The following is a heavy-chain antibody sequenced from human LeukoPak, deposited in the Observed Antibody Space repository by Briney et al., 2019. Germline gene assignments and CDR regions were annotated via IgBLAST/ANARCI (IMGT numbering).Heavy chain of an antibody. Sequence: ASVKVSCKASGYTFTSYDINWVRQATGQGLEWMGWMNPNSGNTGYAQKFQGRVTITRNTSISTAYMELSSLRSEDTAVYYCMSTSNWGSVIFDYWGQGTLVTVSS. V-gene: IGHV1-8*03. CDR1: GYTFTSYD. J-gene: IGHJ4*02. CDR3: MSTSNWGSVIFDY. CDR2: MNPNSGNT. D-gene: IGHD7-27*01.